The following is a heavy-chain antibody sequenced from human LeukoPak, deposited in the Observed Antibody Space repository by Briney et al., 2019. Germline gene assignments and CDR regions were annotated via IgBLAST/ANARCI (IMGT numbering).Heavy chain of an antibody. D-gene: IGHD3-22*01. J-gene: IGHJ4*02. V-gene: IGHV3-7*01. Sequence: GGSLRLSCAASGFTFSSYWMSWVRQAPGKGLEWVANIKQDGSEKYYVGSVKGRFTISRDNAKNSLYLQMNSLRAEDTAVYYCARDPLPYYYDSSGYYYDYWGQGTLVTVSS. CDR3: ARDPLPYYYDSSGYYYDY. CDR2: IKQDGSEK. CDR1: GFTFSSYW.